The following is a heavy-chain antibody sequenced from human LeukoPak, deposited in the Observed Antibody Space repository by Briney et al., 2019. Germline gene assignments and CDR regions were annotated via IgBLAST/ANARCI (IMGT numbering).Heavy chain of an antibody. CDR1: GYTFTSYY. D-gene: IGHD6-13*01. V-gene: IGHV1-46*01. CDR2: INPSGGST. CDR3: ATTPDGIAAQLYFDY. J-gene: IGHJ4*02. Sequence: ASVKVSCKASGYTFTSYYMHWVRQAPGQGLEWMGIINPSGGSTIYAQKFQGRVTMTEDTSTDTAYMELSSLRSEDTAVYYCATTPDGIAAQLYFDYWGQGTLVTVSS.